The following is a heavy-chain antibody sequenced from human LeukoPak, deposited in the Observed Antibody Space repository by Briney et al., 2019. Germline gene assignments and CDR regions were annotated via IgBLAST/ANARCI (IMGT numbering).Heavy chain of an antibody. D-gene: IGHD3-22*01. Sequence: GGSLRLSCAASGFTFSSYGMHWVRQAPGKGLEWVAVISYDGSNKYYADSVKGRFTISRDNSKNTLYLQMNSLRAEDTAVYYCARDGQGDYYDSSGYYYVSWGQGTLVTVSS. V-gene: IGHV3-30*03. CDR1: GFTFSSYG. J-gene: IGHJ5*02. CDR3: ARDGQGDYYDSSGYYYVS. CDR2: ISYDGSNK.